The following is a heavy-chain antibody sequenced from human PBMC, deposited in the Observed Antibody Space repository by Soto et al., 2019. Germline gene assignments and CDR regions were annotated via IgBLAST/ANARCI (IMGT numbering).Heavy chain of an antibody. CDR3: ARDPEIGGIAVAPGEGFDY. D-gene: IGHD6-19*01. Sequence: ASVKVSCKASGYTFTSYGISWVRQAPGQGLEWMGWISAYNGNTNYAQKLQGRVTMTTDTSTSTAYMELRSLRSDDTAVYYCARDPEIGGIAVAPGEGFDYWGQGTLVTVSS. J-gene: IGHJ4*02. CDR2: ISAYNGNT. CDR1: GYTFTSYG. V-gene: IGHV1-18*01.